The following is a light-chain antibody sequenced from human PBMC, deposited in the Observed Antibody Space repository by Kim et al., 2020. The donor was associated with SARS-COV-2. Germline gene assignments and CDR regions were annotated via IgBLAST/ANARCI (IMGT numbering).Light chain of an antibody. Sequence: QSALTQPASVSGSPGQSITISCTGSSSDVGGYNYVSWYQQHPGKAPKVLIYDVYNRPSGVSNRFSGSKSGNSASLTISGLQAEDEADYYCTSYSSIGTYVFGTGTKVTVL. CDR1: SSDVGGYNY. CDR2: DVY. CDR3: TSYSSIGTYV. J-gene: IGLJ1*01. V-gene: IGLV2-14*03.